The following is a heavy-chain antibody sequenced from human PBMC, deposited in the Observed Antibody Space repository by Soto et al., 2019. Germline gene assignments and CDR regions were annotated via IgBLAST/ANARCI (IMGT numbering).Heavy chain of an antibody. CDR1: GFTFSSYW. Sequence: GGSLRLSCAASGFTFSSYWMSWVRQAPGKGLEWVANIKQDGSEKYYVDSVKGRFTISRDNAKNSLYLQMNSLRAEDTAVYYCAREKDIVVVVAAPDYWGQGTLVTVSS. V-gene: IGHV3-7*01. CDR2: IKQDGSEK. J-gene: IGHJ4*02. D-gene: IGHD2-15*01. CDR3: AREKDIVVVVAAPDY.